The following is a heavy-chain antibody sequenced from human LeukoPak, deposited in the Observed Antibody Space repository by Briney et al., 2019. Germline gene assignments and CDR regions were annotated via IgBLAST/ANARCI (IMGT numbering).Heavy chain of an antibody. V-gene: IGHV1-2*02. CDR2: INPNSGGT. J-gene: IGHJ2*01. Sequence: ASVKVSCKASGGTFSSYAISWVRQAPGQGLEWMGWINPNSGGTNYAQKFQGRVTMTRDTSISTAYMELSRLRSDDTAVYYCARVIVGASNRYFDLWGRGTLVTVSS. CDR3: ARVIVGASNRYFDL. CDR1: GGTFSSYA. D-gene: IGHD1-26*01.